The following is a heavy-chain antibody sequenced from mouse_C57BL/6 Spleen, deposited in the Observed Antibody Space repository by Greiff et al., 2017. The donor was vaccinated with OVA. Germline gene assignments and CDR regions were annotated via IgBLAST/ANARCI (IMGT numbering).Heavy chain of an antibody. Sequence: VQLQESGAELVKPGASVKISCKASGYAFSSYWMNWVKQRPGKGLEWIGQIYPGDGDTNYNGKFKGKATLTADKSSSTAYMQLSSLTSEDSAVYFCARSGGSLYAMDYWGQGTSVTVSS. CDR3: ARSGGSLYAMDY. D-gene: IGHD3-2*02. J-gene: IGHJ4*01. CDR1: GYAFSSYW. V-gene: IGHV1-80*01. CDR2: IYPGDGDT.